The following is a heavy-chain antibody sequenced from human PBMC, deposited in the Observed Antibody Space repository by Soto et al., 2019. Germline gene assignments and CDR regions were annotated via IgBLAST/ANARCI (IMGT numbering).Heavy chain of an antibody. CDR2: IYYSGST. D-gene: IGHD3-3*01. J-gene: IGHJ6*02. V-gene: IGHV4-31*03. CDR3: ARSTRFVVMDV. CDR1: GGSISSGGYY. Sequence: SETLSLTCTVSGGSISSGGYYWSWIRQHPGKGLEWIGYIYYSGSTYYNPSLKSRVTISVDTSKNQFSLKLSSVTAADTAVYYCARSTRFVVMDVWGQGTTVTVSS.